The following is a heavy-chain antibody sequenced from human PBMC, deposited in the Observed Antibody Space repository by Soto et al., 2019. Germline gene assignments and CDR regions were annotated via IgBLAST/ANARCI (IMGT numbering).Heavy chain of an antibody. CDR1: GFSLSNAKMG. Sequence: QVTLKESGTVLVKPTETLTLTCTVSGFSLSNAKMGVTWIRQPPGKALEWLAHIFSNDEKSYSTSLKSRLTITKDTSKRQVVLTMTNMDPVDTATYYCARISRDGYNYLDYWGQGTLVTVSS. V-gene: IGHV2-26*01. D-gene: IGHD5-12*01. CDR3: ARISRDGYNYLDY. J-gene: IGHJ4*02. CDR2: IFSNDEK.